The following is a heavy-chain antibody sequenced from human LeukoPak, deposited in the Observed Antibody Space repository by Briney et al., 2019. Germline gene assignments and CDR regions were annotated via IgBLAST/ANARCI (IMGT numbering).Heavy chain of an antibody. CDR1: GFTFSSYA. CDR2: ISHDGSNK. D-gene: IGHD3/OR15-3a*01. V-gene: IGHV3-30-3*01. CDR3: AGDNTMDPRLAEYFQH. J-gene: IGHJ1*01. Sequence: GSSLRLSCAASGFTFSSYAMHWVRQAPGKGLEWVAVISHDGSNKYYAHSVKGRFTITRDNSKDTLYLEMNSLRAEDTAVYYCAGDNTMDPRLAEYFQHWGQGTPVTVSS.